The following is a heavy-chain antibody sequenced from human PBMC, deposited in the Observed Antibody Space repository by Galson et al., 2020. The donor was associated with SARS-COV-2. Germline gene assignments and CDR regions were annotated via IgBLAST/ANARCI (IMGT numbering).Heavy chain of an antibody. Sequence: GESLKISCAASGFTFSSYEMNWVRQAPGKGLEWVSYISSSGSTIYYADSVKGRFTISRDNAKNSLYLQMNSLRAVDTAVYYCARDATPYYPPYPTWLDYWGQGTLVTVSS. V-gene: IGHV3-48*03. D-gene: IGHD3-10*01. J-gene: IGHJ4*02. CDR2: ISSSGSTI. CDR3: ARDATPYYPPYPTWLDY. CDR1: GFTFSSYE.